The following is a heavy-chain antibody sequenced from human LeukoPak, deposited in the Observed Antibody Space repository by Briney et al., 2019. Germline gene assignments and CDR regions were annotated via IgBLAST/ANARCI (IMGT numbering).Heavy chain of an antibody. J-gene: IGHJ4*02. CDR3: ASVPRWRNYYDSSGYYESSRNFDY. Sequence: SETLSLTCAVYGGSFSGYYWSWLRQPPGKGLEWIGEINHSGSTNYNPSLKSRVIISVDTSKNQFSLKRSSVTAADTAVYYCASVPRWRNYYDSSGYYESSRNFDYWGQGTLVTVSS. CDR2: INHSGST. V-gene: IGHV4-34*01. CDR1: GGSFSGYY. D-gene: IGHD3-22*01.